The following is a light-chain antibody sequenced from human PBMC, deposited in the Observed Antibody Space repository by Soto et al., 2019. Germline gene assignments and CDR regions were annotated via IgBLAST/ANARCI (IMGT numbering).Light chain of an antibody. CDR3: CSYAGSRIVV. CDR2: EAT. CDR1: SSDVGSYNL. V-gene: IGLV2-23*01. Sequence: QSALTQPASVSGSPGQSITISCTGTSSDVGSYNLVSWYQQHPGKAPKLMIYEATKRPSGVSDRFSDSKSGNTASLTISGLLAEDEADYYCCSYAGSRIVVFGGGTKLTVL. J-gene: IGLJ2*01.